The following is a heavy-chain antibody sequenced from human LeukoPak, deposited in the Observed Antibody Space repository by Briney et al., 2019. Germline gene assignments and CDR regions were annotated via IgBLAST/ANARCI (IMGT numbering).Heavy chain of an antibody. V-gene: IGHV4-59*12. D-gene: IGHD3-16*02. J-gene: IGHJ4*02. Sequence: PSETLSLTCTVSGGSISSYYWSWIRQPPGKGLEWIGYIYYSGSTNYNPSLKSRVTISVDTSKNQFSLKLSSVTAADTAVYYCRVTFGGVIAHDYWGQGTLVTVSS. CDR1: GGSISSYY. CDR3: RVTFGGVIAHDY. CDR2: IYYSGST.